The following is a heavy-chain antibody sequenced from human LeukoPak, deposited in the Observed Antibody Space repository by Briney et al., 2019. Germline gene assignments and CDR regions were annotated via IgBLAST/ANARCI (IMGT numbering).Heavy chain of an antibody. CDR3: ARGLGTTGGSVDY. D-gene: IGHD1-1*01. V-gene: IGHV1-2*02. CDR1: GYSFTAHY. Sequence: GASVKVSCKASGYSFTAHYIHWVRQAPGQGLEWMGWINPNSGGTNSAQKFQGRVTITRDTSISTAYMELSRLTSDDTAVFYCARGLGTTGGSVDYWGQGTLVTVSS. J-gene: IGHJ4*02. CDR2: INPNSGGT.